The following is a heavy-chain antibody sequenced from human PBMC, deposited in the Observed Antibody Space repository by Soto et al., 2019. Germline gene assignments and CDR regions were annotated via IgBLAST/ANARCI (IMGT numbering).Heavy chain of an antibody. J-gene: IGHJ5*02. V-gene: IGHV2-5*02. CDR2: IYWDDDK. Sequence: QINLKESAPTVVTPTQPRTLTCTFSGFSLSSSWAAVGCIRQPPGTALEWVALIYWDDDKRYNRYNPSLDGSVSVTNFTSKNHVARTFTNLDPADTATYFCAHRETMTMLGFVIDNGVWFDPCGQGTRVIGSS. D-gene: IGHD3-10*02. CDR3: AHRETMTMLGFVIDNGVWFDP. CDR1: GFSLSSSWAA.